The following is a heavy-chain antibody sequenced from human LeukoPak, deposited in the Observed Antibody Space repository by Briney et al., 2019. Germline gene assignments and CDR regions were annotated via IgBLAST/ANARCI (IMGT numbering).Heavy chain of an antibody. D-gene: IGHD1-26*01. V-gene: IGHV4-59*12. CDR1: GRSINSYY. CDR3: ARDSVYSGSALDY. Sequence: SETLSLTCTVSGRSINSYYWSWVRQPPGKGLEWVGYIYYSGSTYYNPSLKSRVTISVDTSKNQFSLKLSSVTAADTAVYYCARDSVYSGSALDYWGQGALVTVSS. CDR2: IYYSGST. J-gene: IGHJ4*02.